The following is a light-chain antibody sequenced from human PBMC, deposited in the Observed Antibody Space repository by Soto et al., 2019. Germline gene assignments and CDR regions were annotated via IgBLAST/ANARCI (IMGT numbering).Light chain of an antibody. J-gene: IGKJ4*01. CDR2: EAS. CDR3: QKYNSAPLT. Sequence: ELVLTQSPGTLSLSPGERVALSCRASQNVRGSYLAWYQQKPGQAPRLLIYEASRRPPGIPDRFSGSGSGTDFILTITRLEPEDVAAYYCQKYNSAPLTFGGGTKVEIK. V-gene: IGKV3-20*01. CDR1: QNVRGSY.